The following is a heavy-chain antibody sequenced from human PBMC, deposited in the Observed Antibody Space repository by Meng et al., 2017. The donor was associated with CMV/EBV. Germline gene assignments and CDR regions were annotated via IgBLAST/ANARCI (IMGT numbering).Heavy chain of an antibody. CDR1: GFTFSSYA. D-gene: IGHD3-9*01. CDR2: ISGSGGST. Sequence: GESLKISCAASGFTFSSYAMSWVRQAPGKGLEWVSAISGSGGSTYYADSVKGRFTIFRDNSKNTLYLQMNSLRAEDTAVYYCAKERKAYYDILTADYGMDVWGQGTTVTVSS. V-gene: IGHV3-23*01. CDR3: AKERKAYYDILTADYGMDV. J-gene: IGHJ6*02.